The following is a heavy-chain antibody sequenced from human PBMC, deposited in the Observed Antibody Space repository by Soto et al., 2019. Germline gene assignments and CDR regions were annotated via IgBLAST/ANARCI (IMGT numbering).Heavy chain of an antibody. V-gene: IGHV4-38-2*01. J-gene: IGHJ4*02. CDR2: ISQNGDS. CDR3: ARVHSSGNGVDY. D-gene: IGHD6-19*01. CDR1: SYSFGSGY. Sequence: PSETLSLTCALSSYSFGSGYWAWLRQSPGKGLEWFGTISQNGDSFYNPSLRSRVAMSIDASRNQFSLELTAVTAADTALYYCARVHSSGNGVDYWGPGTLVTV.